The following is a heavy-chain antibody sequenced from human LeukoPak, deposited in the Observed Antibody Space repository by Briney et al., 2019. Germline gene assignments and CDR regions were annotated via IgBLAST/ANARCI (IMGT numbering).Heavy chain of an antibody. CDR2: ISGSGGSA. CDR1: GFTFSTST. V-gene: IGHV3-23*01. J-gene: IGHJ4*02. D-gene: IGHD6-19*01. CDR3: ATSVAVAGQYYFDY. Sequence: SGGSLRLSCAASGFTFSTSTMNWVRQAPGKGLEWVSAISGSGGSAYYADSVKGRFTISRDNSKNTLYLQMNSLRAEDTAVYYCATSVAVAGQYYFDYWGQGTLVTVSS.